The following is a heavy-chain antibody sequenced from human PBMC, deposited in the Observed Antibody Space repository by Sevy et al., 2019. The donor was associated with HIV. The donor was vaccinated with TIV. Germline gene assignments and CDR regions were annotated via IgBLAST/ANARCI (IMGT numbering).Heavy chain of an antibody. CDR2: ISYDGSDK. J-gene: IGHJ6*02. CDR1: GFALSNYYA. D-gene: IGHD4-17*01. V-gene: IGHV3-30-3*01. Sequence: GGSLRLSCAASGFALSNYYAMHWVRQAPGKGLEWVALISYDGSDKYYADSVKGLFTISRDNFKNTLYLQMNSLTTEDTAVYYCARPRANYVDHYFFYAMDVWGQGTTVTVSS. CDR3: ARPRANYVDHYFFYAMDV.